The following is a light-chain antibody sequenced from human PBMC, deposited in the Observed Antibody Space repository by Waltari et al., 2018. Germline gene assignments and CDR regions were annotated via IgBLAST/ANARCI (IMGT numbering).Light chain of an antibody. V-gene: IGKV1-12*01. CDR2: GAS. J-gene: IGKJ2*01. CDR1: PALNNW. Sequence: DIQMTQSPSSLSASVGDKVTITCRASPALNNWLSWYQQKPGKAPRLLIYGASNLQDGVPSRFSGSGSGTDYSLTINSLQPEDVASYYCQQGYNPPYTFGRGTRVEFK. CDR3: QQGYNPPYT.